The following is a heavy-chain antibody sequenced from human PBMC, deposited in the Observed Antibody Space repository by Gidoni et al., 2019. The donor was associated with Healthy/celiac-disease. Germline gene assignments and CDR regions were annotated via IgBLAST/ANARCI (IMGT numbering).Heavy chain of an antibody. V-gene: IGHV3-33*01. CDR1: GFTFSSYG. Sequence: QVQLVESGGGVVQPGRSLRLSCAASGFTFSSYGMHWVRQAPGKGLEWVAVIWYDGSNKYYADSVKGRFTISRDNSKNTLYLQMNSLRAEDTAVYYCARGVIGVNYYGSGSILDYWGQGTLVTVSS. D-gene: IGHD3-10*01. CDR2: IWYDGSNK. J-gene: IGHJ4*02. CDR3: ARGVIGVNYYGSGSILDY.